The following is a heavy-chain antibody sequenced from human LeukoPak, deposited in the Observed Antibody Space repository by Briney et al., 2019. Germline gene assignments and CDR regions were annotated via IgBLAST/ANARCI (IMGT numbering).Heavy chain of an antibody. Sequence: KPGGSLRLSCAASGFTFSNAWMSWVRQAPGKGLEWVGRIKSKTDGGTTDYAAPVKGRFTISRDDSKNTLYLQMNSLKTEDTAVYYCTTDGYNWNDQPGPQNFDYWGQGTLVTVSS. V-gene: IGHV3-15*01. D-gene: IGHD1-20*01. J-gene: IGHJ4*02. CDR2: IKSKTDGGTT. CDR3: TTDGYNWNDQPGPQNFDY. CDR1: GFTFSNAW.